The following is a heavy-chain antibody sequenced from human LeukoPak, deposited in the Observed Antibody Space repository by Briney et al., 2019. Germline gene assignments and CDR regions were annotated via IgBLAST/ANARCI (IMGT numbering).Heavy chain of an antibody. J-gene: IGHJ4*02. CDR1: GFTFSSYS. CDR3: ARGGNDYGDY. CDR2: ISSSSSYI. V-gene: IGHV3-21*01. Sequence: GGSLRLSCAASGFTFSSYSMNWVRQAPGKGLEWVASISSSSSYIYYADSVKGRFTISRDNAKNSPYLQMNSLRAEDTAVYYCARGGNDYGDYWGQGTLVTVSS. D-gene: IGHD3-10*01.